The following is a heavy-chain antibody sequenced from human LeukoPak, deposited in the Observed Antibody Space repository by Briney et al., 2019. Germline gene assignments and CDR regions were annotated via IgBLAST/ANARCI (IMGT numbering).Heavy chain of an antibody. D-gene: IGHD3-10*01. V-gene: IGHV3-23*01. CDR2: INFSGGTA. CDR3: ARQDYYGSGSYINWFDP. J-gene: IGHJ5*02. Sequence: PGGSLRLSCAASGFNFDSYAMSWVRQAPGKGLEWVSGINFSGGTAYYADSVKGRFTISRDNAKNSLYLQMNSLRAEDTAVYYCARQDYYGSGSYINWFDPWGQGTLVTVSS. CDR1: GFNFDSYA.